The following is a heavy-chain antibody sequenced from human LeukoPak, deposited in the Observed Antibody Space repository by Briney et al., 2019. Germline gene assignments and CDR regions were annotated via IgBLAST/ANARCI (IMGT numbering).Heavy chain of an antibody. Sequence: SETLSLTCTVSGGSISSSSYYWGWIRQAPGKGLEWIGSGYYSGSTYCNPSLKSRGTISVDTSKNQFSLKLSPVTAADTAVYYCARTSRITMVRGVIITDRFDYWGQGTLVTVSS. CDR1: GGSISSSSYY. J-gene: IGHJ4*02. CDR3: ARTSRITMVRGVIITDRFDY. CDR2: GYYSGST. D-gene: IGHD3-10*01. V-gene: IGHV4-39*01.